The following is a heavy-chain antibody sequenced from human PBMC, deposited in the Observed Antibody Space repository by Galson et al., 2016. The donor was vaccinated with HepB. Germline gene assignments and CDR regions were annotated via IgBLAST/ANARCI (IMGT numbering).Heavy chain of an antibody. J-gene: IGHJ4*01. Sequence: ETLSLTCTVSGESLSGYFWSWIRQPPGKGLEWIGEVNHRGTTNYDPSLESRVTISADTSKYQFSLNLSSVTAADTAVYFCARDGFPGFGSFFDYWCHGALVTVSS. CDR2: VNHRGTT. D-gene: IGHD3-10*01. CDR1: GESLSGYF. CDR3: ARDGFPGFGSFFDY. V-gene: IGHV4-34*01.